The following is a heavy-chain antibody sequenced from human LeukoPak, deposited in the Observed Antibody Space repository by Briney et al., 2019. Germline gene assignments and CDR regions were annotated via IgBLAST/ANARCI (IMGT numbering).Heavy chain of an antibody. V-gene: IGHV4-59*01. CDR1: GGSISSYY. CDR3: ARVRGSGSYSSSAFDI. Sequence: SETLSLTCTVSGGSISSYYWSWIRQPPGKGLEWIGYIYYSGSTNYNPSLKSRVTISVDTSKNQFSLKLSSVTAADTAVYYRARVRGSGSYSSSAFDIWGQGTMVTVSS. CDR2: IYYSGST. J-gene: IGHJ3*02. D-gene: IGHD1-26*01.